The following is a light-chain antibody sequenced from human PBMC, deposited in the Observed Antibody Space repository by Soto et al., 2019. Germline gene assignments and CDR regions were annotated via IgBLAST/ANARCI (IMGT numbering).Light chain of an antibody. V-gene: IGKV3-20*01. Sequence: EIVMTQSPATLSVSPGERATLSCRASQSVSSNLAWYQQKPGQAPRLLIYGASSRATGIPDRFSGSGSGTDFTLTISRLEPEDFAVYYCQQYGSSQWTFGQGTKVDIK. CDR1: QSVSSN. CDR2: GAS. CDR3: QQYGSSQWT. J-gene: IGKJ1*01.